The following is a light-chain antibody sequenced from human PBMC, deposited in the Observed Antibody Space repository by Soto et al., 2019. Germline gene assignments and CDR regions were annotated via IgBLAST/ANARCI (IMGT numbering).Light chain of an antibody. CDR1: SGHSTYI. V-gene: IGLV4-60*02. Sequence: QSVLTQSSSASASLGSSVKLTCILSSGHSTYIIAWHQQQPGKAPRFLMTLDRSGSYNRGSGVPDRFSGSSSGADCYLTISNLQFEDEGDYYCETWYSNTHKVFGGGTKVTVL. J-gene: IGLJ3*02. CDR3: ETWYSNTHKV. CDR2: LDRSGSY.